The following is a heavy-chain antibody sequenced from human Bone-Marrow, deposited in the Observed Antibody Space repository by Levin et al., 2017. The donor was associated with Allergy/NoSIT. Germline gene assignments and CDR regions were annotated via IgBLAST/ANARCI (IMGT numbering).Heavy chain of an antibody. J-gene: IGHJ4*02. Sequence: KRGESLKISCQASGNSFTGYYIHWVRQAPGQGPEWMAWINPSSGATHYAQKFQGRVTVTSDTSINTAYMEMRTLRSDDTAVYFCTRGLGLVVTGTVPRYFDYWGQGTLVTVSS. D-gene: IGHD6-19*01. CDR3: TRGLGLVVTGTVPRYFDY. V-gene: IGHV1-2*02. CDR1: GNSFTGYY. CDR2: INPSSGAT.